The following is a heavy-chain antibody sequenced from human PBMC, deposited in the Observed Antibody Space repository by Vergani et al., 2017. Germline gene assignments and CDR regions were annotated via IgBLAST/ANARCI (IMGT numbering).Heavy chain of an antibody. V-gene: IGHV3-21*01. J-gene: IGHJ5*02. Sequence: EVQLVESGGGLVKPGGSLRLSCAASGFTFSSYSMNWVRQAPGKGLEWVSSISSSSSYIYYADSVKGRFTISRDNSKNTLYLQMNSLRAEDTAVYYCARVGGGFGYYYGSGSYYGRAENWFDPWGQGTLVTVSS. CDR3: ARVGGGFGYYYGSGSYYGRAENWFDP. CDR2: ISSSSSYI. CDR1: GFTFSSYS. D-gene: IGHD3-10*01.